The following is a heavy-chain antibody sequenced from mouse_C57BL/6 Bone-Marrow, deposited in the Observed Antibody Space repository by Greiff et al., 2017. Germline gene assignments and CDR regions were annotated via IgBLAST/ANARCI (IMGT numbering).Heavy chain of an antibody. CDR2: ISSGGRYT. J-gene: IGHJ1*03. Sequence: VQLKESGGDLVKPGGSLQLSCEASGFTFSSYGMSWVRPTPDKRLEGVATISSGGRYTYYPASVKGRFTISRDNAQNTLYLQMSRLKSEDTAMYYCARHYYGPYWYFDVWGTGTTVTVSS. CDR1: GFTFSSYG. D-gene: IGHD1-1*01. CDR3: ARHYYGPYWYFDV. V-gene: IGHV5-6*01.